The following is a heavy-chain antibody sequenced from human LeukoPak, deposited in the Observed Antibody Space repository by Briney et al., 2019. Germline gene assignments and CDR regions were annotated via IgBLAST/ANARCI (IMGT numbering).Heavy chain of an antibody. Sequence: PSETLSLTCAVYGGSFSGYYWSWIRQPPGKGLEWIGEINHSGSTNYNPSIKSRVTISVDTSKNQFSLKLSSVTAADTAVYYCARGDYYGSGSSPIDYWGQGTLVTVSS. CDR2: INHSGST. CDR1: GGSFSGYY. J-gene: IGHJ4*02. D-gene: IGHD3-10*01. V-gene: IGHV4-34*01. CDR3: ARGDYYGSGSSPIDY.